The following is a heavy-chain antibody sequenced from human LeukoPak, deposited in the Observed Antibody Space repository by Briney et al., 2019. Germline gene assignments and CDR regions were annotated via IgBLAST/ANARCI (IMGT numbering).Heavy chain of an antibody. V-gene: IGHV3-74*01. Sequence: PGGSLLLSCAASGFTFSSYWMHWVRPPPGKGLVWVSRINGAGSSISYADSVKGRVTISRDNAKNTLYLQMNNLRAEDTAVYYCARGGDYKNDYWGQGTLVTVSS. CDR2: INGAGSSI. D-gene: IGHD4-17*01. CDR3: ARGGDYKNDY. CDR1: GFTFSSYW. J-gene: IGHJ4*02.